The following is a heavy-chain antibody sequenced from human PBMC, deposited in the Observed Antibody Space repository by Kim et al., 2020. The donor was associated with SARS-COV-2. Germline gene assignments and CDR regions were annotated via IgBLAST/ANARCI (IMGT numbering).Heavy chain of an antibody. Sequence: DYAAPVKGRFTISRDDSKNTLYLQMNSLKTEHTAVYYCTTDVLRFLEIDYWGQGTLVTVSS. J-gene: IGHJ4*02. V-gene: IGHV3-15*01. D-gene: IGHD3-3*01. CDR3: TTDVLRFLEIDY.